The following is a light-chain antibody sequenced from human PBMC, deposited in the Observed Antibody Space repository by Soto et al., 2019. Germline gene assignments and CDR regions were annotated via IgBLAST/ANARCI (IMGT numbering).Light chain of an antibody. CDR3: HRYNSFPLT. V-gene: IGKV1-27*01. CDR1: QGIGNF. Sequence: DIEMTQSASSLSASVGDRVTITCRASQGIGNFLAWYQQKPGNVPNLLIYAASTFQSGGPSRFSGSGSGTDFTLTISSLQPEDVATYFCHRYNSFPLTVGGGTKVDIK. CDR2: AAS. J-gene: IGKJ4*01.